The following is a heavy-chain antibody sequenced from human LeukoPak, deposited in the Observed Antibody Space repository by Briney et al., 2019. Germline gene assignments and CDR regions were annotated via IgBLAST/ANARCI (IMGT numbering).Heavy chain of an antibody. CDR1: GFTFSSYS. D-gene: IGHD3-22*01. V-gene: IGHV3-48*01. CDR3: AREEYYYDSSGYYLPYYFDY. Sequence: PGGSLRFSCAASGFTFSSYSMHWVRQAPGKGLEWVSYISSSSSTIYYADSVKGRFTISRDNAKNSLYLQMNSLRAEDTAVHYCAREEYYYDSSGYYLPYYFDYWGQGTLVTVSS. CDR2: ISSSSSTI. J-gene: IGHJ4*02.